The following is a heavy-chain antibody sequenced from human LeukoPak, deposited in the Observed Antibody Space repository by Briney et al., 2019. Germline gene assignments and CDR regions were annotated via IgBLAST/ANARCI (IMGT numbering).Heavy chain of an antibody. CDR2: IYHSGST. D-gene: IGHD3-16*02. Sequence: SETLSLTCSVSDDSITMYYWTWIRQPPGKGLEWIGEIYHSGSTNYNPSLKSRVTISVDTSKNQFSLKLSSVTAADTAVYYCARHIGGRYYYYYMDVWGKGTTVTISS. J-gene: IGHJ6*03. CDR1: DDSITMYY. V-gene: IGHV4-59*08. CDR3: ARHIGGRYYYYYMDV.